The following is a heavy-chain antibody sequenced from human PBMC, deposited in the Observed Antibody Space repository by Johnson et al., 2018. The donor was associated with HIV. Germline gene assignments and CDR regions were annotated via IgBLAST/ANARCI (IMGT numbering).Heavy chain of an antibody. D-gene: IGHD6-19*01. V-gene: IGHV3-30*04. CDR1: GFTFRSYA. CDR2: ITYDGRNK. Sequence: QVQLVESGGGVMQPGKSLRLSCEASGFTFRSYAMHWVRQAPGQGLEWVAVITYDGRNKYYTDSVKGRFRISRDNSKNMTNLQMNGLSDEDTADYYCVRDQGSGWPTNAFDIWGRGTRVTVSS. J-gene: IGHJ3*02. CDR3: VRDQGSGWPTNAFDI.